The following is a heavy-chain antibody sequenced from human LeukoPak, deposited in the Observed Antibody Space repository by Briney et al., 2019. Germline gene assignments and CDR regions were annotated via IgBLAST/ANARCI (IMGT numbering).Heavy chain of an antibody. CDR3: AREYYDISTGTRFDY. D-gene: IGHD3-9*01. Sequence: SETLSLTCTVSGGSISSYYWSWIRQPPGKGLEWIGYIYYSGSTNYNPSLKSRVAISVDTSKNQFSLKLSSVTAADTAVYYCAREYYDISTGTRFDYWGQGTLVTVSS. V-gene: IGHV4-59*01. CDR1: GGSISSYY. CDR2: IYYSGST. J-gene: IGHJ4*02.